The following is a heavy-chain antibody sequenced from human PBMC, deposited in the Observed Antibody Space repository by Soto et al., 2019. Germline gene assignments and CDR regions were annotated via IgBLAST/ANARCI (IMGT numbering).Heavy chain of an antibody. Sequence: GGSLRLSCAASGFTFSSYAMSWVRQAPGKGLEWVSAISGGGGSTYYADSVKGRFTISRDNSKNTLYLQMNSLRAEDTAVYYCAKLYDSSGYVVGYFDYWGQGTLVTVSS. V-gene: IGHV3-23*01. CDR2: ISGGGGST. J-gene: IGHJ4*02. D-gene: IGHD3-22*01. CDR1: GFTFSSYA. CDR3: AKLYDSSGYVVGYFDY.